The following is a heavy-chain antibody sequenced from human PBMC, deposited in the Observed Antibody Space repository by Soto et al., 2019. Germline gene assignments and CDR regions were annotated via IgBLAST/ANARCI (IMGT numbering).Heavy chain of an antibody. J-gene: IGHJ4*02. D-gene: IGHD3-3*01. CDR3: ARWGNYDFWSGYFN. Sequence: PGGSLILSCAASGFTFGSYAMHWVRQAPGKGLEWVAVISYDGSNKYAASVKGRFTISRDDSKNSLYLQMNSLKTEDTAVYYCARWGNYDFWSGYFNWGQGTLVTVSS. CDR1: GFTFGSYA. CDR2: ISYDGSNK. V-gene: IGHV3-30-3*01.